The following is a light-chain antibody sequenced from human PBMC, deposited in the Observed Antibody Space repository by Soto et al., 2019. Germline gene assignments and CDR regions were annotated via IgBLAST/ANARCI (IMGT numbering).Light chain of an antibody. Sequence: LAPGEGATLSCRASQSVGSTSLAWYQQKPGLPPRLLIYGASSRATGIPDRFSGSGSGADFTLTISSLEAEDFALYYCQQRSKWPVTFGGGTKVDIK. V-gene: IGKV3D-20*02. CDR1: QSVGSTS. CDR3: QQRSKWPVT. CDR2: GAS. J-gene: IGKJ4*01.